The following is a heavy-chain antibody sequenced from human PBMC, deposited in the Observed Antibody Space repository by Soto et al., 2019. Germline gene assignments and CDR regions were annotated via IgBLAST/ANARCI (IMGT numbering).Heavy chain of an antibody. CDR3: GKGGRLLVEGGGY. V-gene: IGHV3-9*01. D-gene: IGHD2-15*01. CDR1: GFTFDDYA. CDR2: ISWNSGSI. J-gene: IGHJ4*02. Sequence: EVQLVESGGGLVQPGRSLRLSCAASGFTFDDYAMHWVRQAPGKGLEWVSGISWNSGSIGYADSVKGRFTISRDNAKKSLALQMNWLRARVTGLSFCGKGGRLLVEGGGYWGQGTRVTVSS.